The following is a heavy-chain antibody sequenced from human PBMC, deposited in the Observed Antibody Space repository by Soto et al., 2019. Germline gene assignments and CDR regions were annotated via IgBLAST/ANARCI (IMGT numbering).Heavy chain of an antibody. CDR2: INHSGSS. Sequence: SSETLSLTCAVHCGSFSGFYWTWIRQPPGKGLEWIGEINHSGSSNYNPPLKSRVTMSLDTSRNQFSLSLNSVTAADTAVYYCARMAGPWYFDLWGRGTLVTVS. CDR3: ARMAGPWYFDL. V-gene: IGHV4-34*01. J-gene: IGHJ2*01. CDR1: CGSFSGFY.